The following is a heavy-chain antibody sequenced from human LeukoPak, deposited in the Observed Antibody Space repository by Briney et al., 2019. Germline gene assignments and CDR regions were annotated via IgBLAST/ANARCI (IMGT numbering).Heavy chain of an antibody. D-gene: IGHD1-26*01. CDR2: IYYSGST. Sequence: SETLSLTCTVSGGSMSSYYWSWIRQPPGKGLEWIGYIYYSGSTNYNPSLKSRVTISIDTSKNQFSLKLSSVTAADTAVYYCARGPYSGYLDYWGQGTLVTVSS. V-gene: IGHV4-59*01. CDR1: GGSMSSYY. J-gene: IGHJ4*02. CDR3: ARGPYSGYLDY.